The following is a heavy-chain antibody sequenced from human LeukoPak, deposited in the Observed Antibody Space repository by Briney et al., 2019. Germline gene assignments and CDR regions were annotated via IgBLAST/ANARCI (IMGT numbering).Heavy chain of an antibody. V-gene: IGHV3-30*03. D-gene: IGHD6-13*01. CDR2: ISYDGTKT. Sequence: GGSLRLSCEVSGFTFNTYGIHWVRQTPGKGLEWVALISYDGTKTWYTDSVKGRFTISRDNSKNTVYLQMNSLRVEDTAVYYCARDPGIAAAGTVGYFDSWGQGILVTVSS. CDR3: ARDPGIAAAGTVGYFDS. CDR1: GFTFNTYG. J-gene: IGHJ4*02.